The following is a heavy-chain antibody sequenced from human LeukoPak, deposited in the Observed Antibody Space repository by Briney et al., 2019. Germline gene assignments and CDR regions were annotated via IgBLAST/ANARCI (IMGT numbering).Heavy chain of an antibody. J-gene: IGHJ4*02. CDR1: GFTFSSYN. Sequence: GGSLRLSCAASGFTFSSYNMNWVRQAPGKGLEWVSYISSSSSTIYYADSVKGRFTISRDNAKNSLYLQMNSLRAEDTAVYYCARDRMVRGVTFDYWGQGTLVTVSS. V-gene: IGHV3-48*01. CDR3: ARDRMVRGVTFDY. CDR2: ISSSSSTI. D-gene: IGHD3-10*01.